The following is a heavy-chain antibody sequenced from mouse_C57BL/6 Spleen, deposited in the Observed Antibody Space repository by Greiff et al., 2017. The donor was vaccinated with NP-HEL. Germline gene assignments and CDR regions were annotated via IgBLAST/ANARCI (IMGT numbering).Heavy chain of an antibody. CDR3: ARDDYDEKAWFAY. Sequence: EVKVVESGGGLVKPGGSLKLSCAASGFTFSSYAMSWVRQTPEKRLEWVATISDGGSYTYYPDNVKGRFTISRDNAKNNLYLQMSHLKSEDTAMYYCARDDYDEKAWFAYWGQGTLVTVSA. D-gene: IGHD2-4*01. V-gene: IGHV5-4*01. CDR1: GFTFSSYA. J-gene: IGHJ3*01. CDR2: ISDGGSYT.